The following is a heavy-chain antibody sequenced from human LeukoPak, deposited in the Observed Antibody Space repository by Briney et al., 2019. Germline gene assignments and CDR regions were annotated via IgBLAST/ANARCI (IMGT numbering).Heavy chain of an antibody. V-gene: IGHV3-23*01. D-gene: IGHD2-2*02. CDR3: VKGGNIVVVPAAIAEYFQH. Sequence: PGGSLRLSCAASGFTFSSYAMTWVRQAPGKGLEWVSGISGSGGSTYYADSVKGRFTISRDNSKNTLYLQMSSLRAEDTAVYYCVKGGNIVVVPAAIAEYFQHWGQGTLVTVSS. CDR2: ISGSGGST. J-gene: IGHJ1*01. CDR1: GFTFSSYA.